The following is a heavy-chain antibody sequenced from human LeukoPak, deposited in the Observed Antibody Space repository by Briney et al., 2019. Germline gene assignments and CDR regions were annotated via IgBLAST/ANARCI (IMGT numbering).Heavy chain of an antibody. V-gene: IGHV3-33*06. CDR1: GFTFSSYG. Sequence: GRSLRLSCAASGFTFSSYGVHWVRQAPGKGLEWVAVIWYDGSNKYYADSVKGRFTISRDNSKNTLYLQMNSLRAEDTAVYYCAKDSTGTTIHLDYWGQGTLVTVSS. J-gene: IGHJ4*02. CDR3: AKDSTGTTIHLDY. D-gene: IGHD1-7*01. CDR2: IWYDGSNK.